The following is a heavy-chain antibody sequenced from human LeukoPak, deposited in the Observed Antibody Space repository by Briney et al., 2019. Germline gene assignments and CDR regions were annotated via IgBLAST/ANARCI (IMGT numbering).Heavy chain of an antibody. CDR2: IIPILGIA. D-gene: IGHD3-16*01. V-gene: IGHV1-69*04. CDR3: ARNGMGGMNCYYGMGV. J-gene: IGHJ6*02. Sequence: ASVKVSCTASGGTFSSYAISWVRQAPGQGLEWMGRIIPILGIANYAQKFQGRVTITADKSTSTAYMELSSLRSEDTAVYYCARNGMGGMNCYYGMGVWGQGTTVTVSS. CDR1: GGTFSSYA.